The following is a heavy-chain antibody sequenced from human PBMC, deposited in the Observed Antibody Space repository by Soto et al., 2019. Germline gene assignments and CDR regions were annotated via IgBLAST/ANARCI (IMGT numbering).Heavy chain of an antibody. CDR1: GFTFSSYA. CDR2: ISYDGSNK. CDR3: ARVHDYGLLGAFDI. V-gene: IGHV3-30-3*01. Sequence: GGSLRLSCAASGFTFSSYAMHWVRQSPGKGLEWVAVISYDGSNKYYADSVKGRFTISRDNSKNTLYLQMNSLRAEDTAVYYCARVHDYGLLGAFDIWGQGTMVTVSS. J-gene: IGHJ3*02. D-gene: IGHD4-17*01.